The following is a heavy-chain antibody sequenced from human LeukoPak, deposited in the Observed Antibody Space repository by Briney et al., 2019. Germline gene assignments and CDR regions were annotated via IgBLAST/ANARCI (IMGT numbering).Heavy chain of an antibody. CDR1: GDSISSYY. CDR2: FYYSGST. J-gene: IGHJ4*02. D-gene: IGHD6-13*01. V-gene: IGHV4-59*01. Sequence: PSETLSLTCTVSGDSISSYYWSWIRQSPGKGLEWIGYFYYSGSTKYNPSLKSRITISGDTSKNQFPLKLTSVTTADTAVYFCARYTSSWHNFDSWGQGTLVTVSS. CDR3: ARYTSSWHNFDS.